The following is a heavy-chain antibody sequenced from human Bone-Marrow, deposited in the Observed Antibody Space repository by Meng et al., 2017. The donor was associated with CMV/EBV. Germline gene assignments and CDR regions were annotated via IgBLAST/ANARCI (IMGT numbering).Heavy chain of an antibody. J-gene: IGHJ6*02. Sequence: GESLKISCAAFGLTFRNYDIHWVRQAPGKGLQWVAVISYDGNKRYYADSVKGRFTISRDNSRKMLNLQMNSLRADDTAVYYCARDVSRRLDYFNGMDVWGQGPTVTFYS. V-gene: IGHV3-33*01. CDR2: ISYDGNKR. D-gene: IGHD2-2*01. CDR1: GLTFRNYD. CDR3: ARDVSRRLDYFNGMDV.